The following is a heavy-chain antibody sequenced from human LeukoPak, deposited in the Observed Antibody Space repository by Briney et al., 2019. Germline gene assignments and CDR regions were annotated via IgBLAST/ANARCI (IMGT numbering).Heavy chain of an antibody. V-gene: IGHV5-51*01. Sequence: GESLKISCKGSGYSFTSYWIGWVRQMPGKGLEWIGIIYPGDSDTRYSPSFQGQVTISADKSISTAYLQWSSLKASDTAMYYCARALMVRGVIINWFDPWGQGTLVTVSS. D-gene: IGHD3-10*01. CDR1: GYSFTSYW. J-gene: IGHJ5*02. CDR3: ARALMVRGVIINWFDP. CDR2: IYPGDSDT.